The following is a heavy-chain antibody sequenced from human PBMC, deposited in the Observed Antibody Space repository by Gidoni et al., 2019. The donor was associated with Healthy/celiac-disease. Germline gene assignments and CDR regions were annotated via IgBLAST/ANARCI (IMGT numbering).Heavy chain of an antibody. CDR3: ARVLGILGKVGPLDY. D-gene: IGHD7-27*01. Sequence: QVQLQESGPGLVKPSQTLSLTCTVSGGSIGSGDYCWSWIRQPPGKGLAWIGYIYYSGSTYYNPSPKSRVTISVDTYKNQFSLKLSSVTAADTAVYYCARVLGILGKVGPLDYWGQGTLVTVSS. J-gene: IGHJ4*02. V-gene: IGHV4-30-4*01. CDR2: IYYSGST. CDR1: GGSIGSGDYC.